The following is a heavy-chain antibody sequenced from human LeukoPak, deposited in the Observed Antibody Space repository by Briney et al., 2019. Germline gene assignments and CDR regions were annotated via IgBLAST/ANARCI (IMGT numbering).Heavy chain of an antibody. Sequence: PSETLSLTCAVYGGSFSGYYWTWIRQSPGKGLEWIGEINHSGSSDYHPSLKSRVTIAVDTSKNQFSLILPSVTAADTAVYYCARGRRGNYFQDYWGQGTLVTVSS. CDR1: GGSFSGYY. CDR2: INHSGSS. CDR3: ARGRRGNYFQDY. J-gene: IGHJ4*02. V-gene: IGHV4-34*01. D-gene: IGHD1-26*01.